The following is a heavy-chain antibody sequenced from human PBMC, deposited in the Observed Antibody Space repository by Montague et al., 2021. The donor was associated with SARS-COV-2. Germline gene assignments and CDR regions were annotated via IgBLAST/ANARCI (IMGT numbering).Heavy chain of an antibody. CDR2: IYTGGYV. Sequence: SETLSLTCSVSGDSISRYYWSWIRRSDVKGLAWIGRIYTGGYVNYNSALQSRVSMSVDTSKSQVSLNVTSVTAADTAVYYCARAIWHLDVWGRGILVTVSS. CDR1: GDSISRYY. V-gene: IGHV4-4*07. CDR3: ARAIWHLDV. J-gene: IGHJ2*01.